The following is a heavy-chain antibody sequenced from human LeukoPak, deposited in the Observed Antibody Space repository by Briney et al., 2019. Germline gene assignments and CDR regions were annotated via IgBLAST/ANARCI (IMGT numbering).Heavy chain of an antibody. CDR3: ARVPYYDFWSGSFYYGMDV. Sequence: SETLSLTCTVSGGSISSYYWSWIRQPPGKGLEWIGYIYYSGSTNYNPSLKSRVTISVDTSKNQFSLKLSSVTAADTAVYYCARVPYYDFWSGSFYYGMDVWGRGTTVTVSS. V-gene: IGHV4-59*01. CDR1: GGSISSYY. J-gene: IGHJ6*02. D-gene: IGHD3-3*01. CDR2: IYYSGST.